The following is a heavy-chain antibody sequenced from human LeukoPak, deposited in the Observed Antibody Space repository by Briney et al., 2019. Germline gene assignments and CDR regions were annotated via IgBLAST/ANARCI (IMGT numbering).Heavy chain of an antibody. Sequence: GASVKVSCKGSAYTFINYDINWVRQATGQGLEWIGWMNPNSGNTDFAQKFRGRVAMTRNTSISTAYMELSSLRSEDTAVYYCARGVVPAGIGYYYYYGMDVWGQGTTVTVSS. CDR1: AYTFINYD. CDR3: ARGVVPAGIGYYYYYGMDV. CDR2: MNPNSGNT. J-gene: IGHJ6*02. D-gene: IGHD2-2*02. V-gene: IGHV1-8*01.